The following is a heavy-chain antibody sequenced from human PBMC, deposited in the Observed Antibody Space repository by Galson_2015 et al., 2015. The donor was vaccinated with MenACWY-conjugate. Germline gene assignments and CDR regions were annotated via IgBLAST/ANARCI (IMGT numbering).Heavy chain of an antibody. V-gene: IGHV4-34*01. CDR2: INHSGRT. J-gene: IGHJ6*02. CDR3: AKGGGLGYSGYGFNMDV. CDR1: GWSFSGYY. Sequence: TLSLTWAGYGWSFSGYYWRWLRQPPGKGLEWIGEINHSGRTNYSPSLNRRGPISLDTAKNPFSLRLSSVTAADTATYYCAKGGGLGYSGYGFNMDVWGQGTTVTFSS. D-gene: IGHD5-12*01.